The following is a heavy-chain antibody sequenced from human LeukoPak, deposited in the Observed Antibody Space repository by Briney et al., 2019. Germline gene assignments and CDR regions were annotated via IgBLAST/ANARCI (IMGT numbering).Heavy chain of an antibody. Sequence: PGGSLRLSCAASGFTLSSYAMHWVRQAPGKGLEWVAVISYDGTNTYYADSVKGRFTISRDNSKNTLYLQMNSLRVEGTAVYYCARAPGIAAAGTVFDFWGQGTLVTVSS. CDR3: ARAPGIAAAGTVFDF. D-gene: IGHD6-13*01. J-gene: IGHJ4*02. V-gene: IGHV3-30-3*01. CDR1: GFTLSSYA. CDR2: ISYDGTNT.